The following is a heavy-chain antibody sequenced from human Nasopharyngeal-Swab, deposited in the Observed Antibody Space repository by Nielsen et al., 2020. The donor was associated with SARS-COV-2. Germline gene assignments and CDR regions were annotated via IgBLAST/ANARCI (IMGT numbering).Heavy chain of an antibody. V-gene: IGHV3-21*01. J-gene: IGHJ4*01. Sequence: GGSLRLSCAASGFTFSSYSMNWVRQAPGKGLEWVSSISSSSSYIYYADSVKGRFTISRDNAKNSLYLQMNSLRAEDTAVYYCARGVHYYYDSSGYEDDYWGQEPWSPSPQ. D-gene: IGHD3-22*01. CDR1: GFTFSSYS. CDR3: ARGVHYYYDSSGYEDDY. CDR2: ISSSSSYI.